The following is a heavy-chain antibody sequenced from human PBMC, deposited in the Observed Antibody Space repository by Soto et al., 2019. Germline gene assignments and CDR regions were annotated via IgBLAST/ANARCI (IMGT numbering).Heavy chain of an antibody. Sequence: FASSYRRSVRHAPRKGLEWMGIINPSGGSTSYAQKFQGRVTMTRDTSTSTVYMELSSLRSEDTAVYYCARDYDRSGYPRYYFDYWLQGTLVTVSS. J-gene: IGHJ4*02. CDR2: INPSGGST. D-gene: IGHD3-22*01. V-gene: IGHV1-46*01. CDR1: FASSY. CDR3: ARDYDRSGYPRYYFDY.